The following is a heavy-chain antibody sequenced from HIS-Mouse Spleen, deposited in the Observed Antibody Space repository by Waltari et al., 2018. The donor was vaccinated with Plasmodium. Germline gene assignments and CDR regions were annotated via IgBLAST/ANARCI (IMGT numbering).Heavy chain of an antibody. J-gene: IGHJ4*02. D-gene: IGHD1-26*01. CDR2: IYYSGST. CDR3: ARRGGSYYYFDY. CDR1: GGSISSSSYS. V-gene: IGHV4-39*01. Sequence: QLQLQESGPGLVKPSETLSLTCTVSGGSISSSSYSWGWIRQPPGKGLEWIGSIYYSGSTYDNPSLKSRVTISVDTSKNQFSLKLSSGTAADTAVYYCARRGGSYYYFDYWGQGTLVTVSS.